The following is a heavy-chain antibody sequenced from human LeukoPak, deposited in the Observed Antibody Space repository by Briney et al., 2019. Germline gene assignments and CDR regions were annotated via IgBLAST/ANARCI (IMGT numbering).Heavy chain of an antibody. J-gene: IGHJ2*01. D-gene: IGHD2-2*01. CDR2: IYYSGST. Sequence: SETLSLTCTVSGGSISRGDYYWRWIRQPPGKGLEWMGYIYYSGSTYYNPSLKSRVTISVDTSKNQFSLKLSSVTAADTAVYYCARVVVPAAINYWYFDLWGRGTLVTVSS. CDR3: ARVVVPAAINYWYFDL. V-gene: IGHV4-30-4*08. CDR1: GGSISRGDYY.